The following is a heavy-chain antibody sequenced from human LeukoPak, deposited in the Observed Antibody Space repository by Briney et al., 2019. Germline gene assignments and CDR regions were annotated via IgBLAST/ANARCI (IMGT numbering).Heavy chain of an antibody. D-gene: IGHD5-24*01. CDR2: IYPGDSDT. J-gene: IGHJ6*03. Sequence: GESLQISCKGSGYSFTSYWIGWVRQMPGKGLEWMGIIYPGDSDTRYSPSFQGQVTISADKSISTAYLQWSSLKASDTAMYYCARQGRDGYTADYYYYYMDVWGKGTTVTVSS. CDR3: ARQGRDGYTADYYYYYMDV. CDR1: GYSFTSYW. V-gene: IGHV5-51*01.